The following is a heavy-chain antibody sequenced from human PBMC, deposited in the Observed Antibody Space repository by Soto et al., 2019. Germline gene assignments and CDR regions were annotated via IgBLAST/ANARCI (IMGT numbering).Heavy chain of an antibody. D-gene: IGHD6-19*01. CDR3: ARGRGVAVAGFDY. CDR1: GGSFSGYY. J-gene: IGHJ4*02. CDR2: INHSGST. V-gene: IGHV4-34*01. Sequence: SETRSLTCAVYGGSFSGYYWSWIRQPPGKGLEWIGEINHSGSTNYNPSLKSRVTISVDTSKNQFSLKLSSVTAADTAVYYCARGRGVAVAGFDYWGQGTLVTVSS.